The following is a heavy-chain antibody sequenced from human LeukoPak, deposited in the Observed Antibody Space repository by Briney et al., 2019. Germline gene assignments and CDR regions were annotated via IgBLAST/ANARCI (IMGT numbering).Heavy chain of an antibody. J-gene: IGHJ3*02. CDR2: IYYSGST. D-gene: IGHD3-22*01. V-gene: IGHV4-39*07. CDR1: GGSISSSSYY. CDR3: ARGGYYYDSPDPGENDAFDI. Sequence: SETLSLTCTVSGGSISSSSYYWGWIRQPPGKGLEWIGSIYYSGSTNYNPSLKSRVTISVDTSKDQFSLKLSSVTAADTAVYYCARGGYYYDSPDPGENDAFDIWGQGTMVTVSS.